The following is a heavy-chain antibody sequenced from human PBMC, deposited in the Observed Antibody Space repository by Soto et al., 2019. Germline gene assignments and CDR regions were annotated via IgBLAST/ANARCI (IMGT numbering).Heavy chain of an antibody. V-gene: IGHV1-3*05. Sequence: QVQLVQSGAEEKKPGASVKVSCKASGYTFTSYAMHWVRQAPGQRLEWMGWINAGNGNTKYSQKFQGRVTITRDTSASTAYMELSSLRSEDTAVYYCASSYCSGGSCYDYCYGMDVWGQGTKVTVSS. CDR2: INAGNGNT. CDR3: ASSYCSGGSCYDYCYGMDV. CDR1: GYTFTSYA. D-gene: IGHD2-15*01. J-gene: IGHJ6*02.